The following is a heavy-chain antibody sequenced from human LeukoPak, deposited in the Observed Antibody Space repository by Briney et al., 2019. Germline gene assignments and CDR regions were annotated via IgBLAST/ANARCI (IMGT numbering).Heavy chain of an antibody. CDR1: GFTFSSYS. Sequence: GGSLRLSCAASGFTFSSYSMNWVRQAPGKGLEWVSYISSSSSTIYYADSVKGRFTISRDNAKNSLYLQMNSLRAEDTAVYYCARDWVWGSHDAFDIWGQGTMVTVSS. V-gene: IGHV3-48*01. J-gene: IGHJ3*02. CDR3: ARDWVWGSHDAFDI. CDR2: ISSSSSTI. D-gene: IGHD7-27*01.